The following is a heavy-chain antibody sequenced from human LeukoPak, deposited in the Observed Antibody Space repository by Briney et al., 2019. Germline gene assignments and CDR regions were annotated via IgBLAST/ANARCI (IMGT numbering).Heavy chain of an antibody. D-gene: IGHD3-10*01. J-gene: IGHJ3*01. CDR3: ARDTHYYGSGSPAFDF. Sequence: GGSLRLSCTVSGFTVSSNSMNWVRQAPGKGLEWISYISFSSGTIHYADSVKGRFTISRDNAKNSLYLQMNSLKAEDTALYYCARDTHYYGSGSPAFDFWGRGTMVTVSS. CDR1: GFTVSSNS. CDR2: ISFSSGTI. V-gene: IGHV3-48*01.